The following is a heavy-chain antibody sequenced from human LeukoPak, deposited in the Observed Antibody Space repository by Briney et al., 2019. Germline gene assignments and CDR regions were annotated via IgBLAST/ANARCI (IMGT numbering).Heavy chain of an antibody. D-gene: IGHD3-3*01. CDR1: GYTFTSYG. Sequence: ASVKVSCKASGYTFTSYGISWVRQAPGQGLEWMGWISAYNGNTNYAQKFQGRVTMTTDTSTSTTYMELRSLRSDDTAVYYCARDPSTYDFWSGYPGGNYFDYWGQGTLVTVSS. J-gene: IGHJ4*02. V-gene: IGHV1-18*01. CDR2: ISAYNGNT. CDR3: ARDPSTYDFWSGYPGGNYFDY.